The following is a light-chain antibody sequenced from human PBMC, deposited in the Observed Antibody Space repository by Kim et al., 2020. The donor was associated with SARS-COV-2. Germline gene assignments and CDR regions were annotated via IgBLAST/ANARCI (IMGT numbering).Light chain of an antibody. J-gene: IGKJ2*01. CDR2: AVS. CDR1: QSVSNSY. CDR3: QQYGGSPPYT. Sequence: SPGERATLSCRASQSVSNSYFAWYQQKPGQAPRLLLYAVSRRATGIPDRFSGSGSGTAFTLTISRLEPEDFAVYYCQQYGGSPPYTFGQGTKLEI. V-gene: IGKV3-20*01.